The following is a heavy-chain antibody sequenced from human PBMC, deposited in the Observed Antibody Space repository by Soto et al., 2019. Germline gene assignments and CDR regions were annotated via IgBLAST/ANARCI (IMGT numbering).Heavy chain of an antibody. Sequence: GGSLRLSCAASGFTFSSYAMSWVRQAPGKGLEWVSAISGSGGSTYYADSVKGRFTISRDNSKNTLYLQMNSLRAEDTAVYYCAKALQFDGSGSYIDYWGQGTLVTVSS. V-gene: IGHV3-23*01. J-gene: IGHJ4*02. CDR2: ISGSGGST. D-gene: IGHD3-10*01. CDR3: AKALQFDGSGSYIDY. CDR1: GFTFSSYA.